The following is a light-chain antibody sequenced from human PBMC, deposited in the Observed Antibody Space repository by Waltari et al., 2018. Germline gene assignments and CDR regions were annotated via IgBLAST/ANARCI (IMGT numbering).Light chain of an antibody. Sequence: QSVLTQPPSVSAAPGQRVTIPCSGGIPNIWTNYVPCYRHFPGTAPKLLIYENTERPSGIPGRCSGSRSGTSATLDITGLQAGDEADYYCGTWDSSLSGAVFGGGTHLTVL. CDR2: ENT. J-gene: IGLJ7*01. CDR1: IPNIWTNY. CDR3: GTWDSSLSGAV. V-gene: IGLV1-51*02.